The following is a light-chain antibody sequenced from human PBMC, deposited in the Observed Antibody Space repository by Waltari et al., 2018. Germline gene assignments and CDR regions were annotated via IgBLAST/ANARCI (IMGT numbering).Light chain of an antibody. V-gene: IGKV3-15*01. Sequence: TVVTQSPATLSVSRRGRASLCCRPSQTIDLSLGWYQQIPGQAPRLLIYHATARATGIPGRCSGSGAESEFTLTSSSLQSEDVAVYYCQQDNNWPPGTFGQGTRVEI. J-gene: IGKJ1*01. CDR2: HAT. CDR3: QQDNNWPPGT. CDR1: QTIDLS.